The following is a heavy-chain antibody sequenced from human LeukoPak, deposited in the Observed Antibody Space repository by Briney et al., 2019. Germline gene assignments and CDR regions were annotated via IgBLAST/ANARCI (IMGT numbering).Heavy chain of an antibody. CDR2: IYTSGST. J-gene: IGHJ6*03. CDR3: ARDFWSGYYADYYYYMDV. Sequence: SETLSLTCTVSGGSISSSYWSWIRQPAGKGLEWIGRIYTSGSTDYNPSLKSRVTMSVDTSKNQFSLKLRSVTAADTAVYYCARDFWSGYYADYYYYMDVWGKGTTVTVSS. V-gene: IGHV4-4*07. CDR1: GGSISSSY. D-gene: IGHD3-3*01.